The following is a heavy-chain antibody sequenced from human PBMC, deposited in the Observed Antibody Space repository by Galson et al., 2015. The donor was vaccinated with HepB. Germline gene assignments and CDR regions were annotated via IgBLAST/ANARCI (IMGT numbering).Heavy chain of an antibody. CDR3: ARFRVVVVTANGVRDGMDV. Sequence: SLRLSCAASGFTFGSYSMNWVRQAPGKGLEWVSYISSSSSTIYYADSVKGRFTISRDNAKNSLYLQMNSLRAEDTAVYYCARFRVVVVTANGVRDGMDVWGQGTTVTVSS. V-gene: IGHV3-48*01. CDR1: GFTFGSYS. D-gene: IGHD2-21*02. J-gene: IGHJ6*02. CDR2: ISSSSSTI.